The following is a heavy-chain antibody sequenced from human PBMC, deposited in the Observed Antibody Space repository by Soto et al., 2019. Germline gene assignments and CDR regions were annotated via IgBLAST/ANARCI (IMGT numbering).Heavy chain of an antibody. CDR1: GYPFLEYY. CDR2: SIPSDGSK. V-gene: IGHV1-46*01. J-gene: IGHJ4*02. CDR3: GRGGPELATRGSFDY. D-gene: IGHD5-12*01. Sequence: SGKVSCKAAGYPFLEYYMHWVRKAPVQGLEWIGRSIPSDGSKQYAQRFQDRVIMTRDTSTSTVYMELNRLRSEDSAVYYCGRGGPELATRGSFDYWGQGTLVTVSS.